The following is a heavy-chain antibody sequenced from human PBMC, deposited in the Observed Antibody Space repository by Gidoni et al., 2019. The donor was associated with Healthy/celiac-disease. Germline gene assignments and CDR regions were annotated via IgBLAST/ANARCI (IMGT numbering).Heavy chain of an antibody. CDR3: ARGTGTADY. Sequence: QVQLVESGGGVVQPGRSLRLSCAASGFTFSIYARHWVRQAPGKGLEWVAVLSYDGSNKYYADSVKGRFTISRDNSKNTLYLQMNSLRAEDTAVYYCARGTGTADYWGQGTLVTVSS. J-gene: IGHJ4*02. CDR2: LSYDGSNK. V-gene: IGHV3-30-3*01. D-gene: IGHD1-1*01. CDR1: GFTFSIYA.